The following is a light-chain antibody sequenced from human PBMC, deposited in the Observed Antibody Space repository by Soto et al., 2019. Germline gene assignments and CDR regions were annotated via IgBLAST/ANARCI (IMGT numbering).Light chain of an antibody. V-gene: IGLV2-8*01. Sequence: QSALTQPPSASGSPGQSVTISCTGTSSDIGGYKYVSWYQQHPGKTPKLMLYEVNKRPSGVPDRFSGSKSGNTASLTVSGLQAEDEADYYCSSYAGSILIFGGGTKLTVL. J-gene: IGLJ2*01. CDR3: SSYAGSILI. CDR2: EVN. CDR1: SSDIGGYKY.